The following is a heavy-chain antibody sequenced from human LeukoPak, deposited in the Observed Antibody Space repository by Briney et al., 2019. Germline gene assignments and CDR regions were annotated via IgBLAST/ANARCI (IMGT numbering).Heavy chain of an antibody. CDR2: IKSKGGGGTI. Sequence: GESLKISCEVSGLIFRDAWVSWVRQAPGKGLEWVGRIKSKGGGGTIDHAAPVKGRFSISRDDSRSTIYLQMNSLRTEDTGIYYCTHISSVPDRFNSWGQGTLVTVSS. V-gene: IGHV3-15*01. J-gene: IGHJ4*02. D-gene: IGHD2-21*01. CDR1: GLIFRDAW. CDR3: THISSVPDRFNS.